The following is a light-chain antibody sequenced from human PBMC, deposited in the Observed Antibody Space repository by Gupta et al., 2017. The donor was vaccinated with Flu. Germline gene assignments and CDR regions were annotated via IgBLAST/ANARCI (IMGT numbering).Light chain of an antibody. J-gene: IGLJ3*02. CDR1: SRDVGGYTY. V-gene: IGLV2-8*01. CDR2: EVN. CDR3: SSYAVNNWL. Sequence: SVTIPCTGSSRDVGGYTYVSWYQQPQGKAPKLIIYEVNKRPSGVPDRFSGSKSGKTASMTVSGLQGEDEADYYCSSYAVNNWLFGGGTRVTVI.